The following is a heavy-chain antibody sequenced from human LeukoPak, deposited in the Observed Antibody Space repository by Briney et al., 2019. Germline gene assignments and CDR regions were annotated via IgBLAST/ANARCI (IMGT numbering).Heavy chain of an antibody. CDR2: INHSGST. Sequence: PSETLSLTCTVSGGSISSSSYYWGWIRQPPGKGLEWIGEINHSGSTNYNPSLKSRVTISVDTSKNQFSLKLSSVTAADTAVYYCARRAHGNNYGSGSWGQGTLVTVSS. CDR3: ARRAHGNNYGSGS. D-gene: IGHD3-10*01. V-gene: IGHV4-39*07. CDR1: GGSISSSSYY. J-gene: IGHJ4*02.